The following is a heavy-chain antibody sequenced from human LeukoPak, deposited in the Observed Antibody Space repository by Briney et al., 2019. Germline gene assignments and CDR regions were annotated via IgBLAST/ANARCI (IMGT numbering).Heavy chain of an antibody. Sequence: PSETLSLTCSVSGGSITSGNYYWGWIRQPPGKGLEWIVSIKYSGTTYQNPSLKSRVTISVDTSKNQFSLKLSSVTAADTGVYYCARHADSGFGELAFDYWGQGTLVTVSS. CDR2: IKYSGTT. CDR3: ARHADSGFGELAFDY. V-gene: IGHV4-39*01. J-gene: IGHJ4*02. CDR1: GGSITSGNYY. D-gene: IGHD3-10*01.